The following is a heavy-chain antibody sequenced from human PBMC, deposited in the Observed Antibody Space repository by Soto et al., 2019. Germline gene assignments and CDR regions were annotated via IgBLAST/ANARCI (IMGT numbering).Heavy chain of an antibody. D-gene: IGHD1-1*01. V-gene: IGHV4-30-4*01. CDR1: GGSINSDDYY. CDR3: ARDRANSPDYFDD. CDR2: IYYSGRT. J-gene: IGHJ4*02. Sequence: SETLSLTCTVSGGSINSDDYYWSWIRQPPGEGLEWIGYIYYSGRTHYNPSLESRITISIDASKNQFSLKLTSVSAADTAVYYCARDRANSPDYFDDWGQGTLVTVSS.